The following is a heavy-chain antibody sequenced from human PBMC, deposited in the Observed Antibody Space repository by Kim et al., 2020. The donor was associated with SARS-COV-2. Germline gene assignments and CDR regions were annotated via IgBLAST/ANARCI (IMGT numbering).Heavy chain of an antibody. D-gene: IGHD2-2*01. J-gene: IGHJ4*02. CDR1: GFTFSSYG. Sequence: GGSLRLSCAASGFTFSSYGMHWVRQAPGKGLEWVAVIWYDGSNKYYADSVKGRFTISRDNSKNTLYLQMNSLRAEDTAVYYCARDRGRLPADYWGQGTLVTVSS. V-gene: IGHV3-33*01. CDR2: IWYDGSNK. CDR3: ARDRGRLPADY.